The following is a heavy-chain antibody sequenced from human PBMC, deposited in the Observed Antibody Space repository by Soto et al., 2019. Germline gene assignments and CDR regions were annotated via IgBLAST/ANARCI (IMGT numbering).Heavy chain of an antibody. CDR3: ARTFYGDNVDY. CDR2: MNPNSGNT. D-gene: IGHD4-17*01. Sequence: QVQLVQSGAEVKKPGASVTVFCEASGYTFTSYDIYWVRQATGQGLEWMGWMNPNSGNTGYAQKFQGRVTMTRNTSISTAYMELSSLRPEDTAVYYCARTFYGDNVDYWGQGTLVTVSS. J-gene: IGHJ4*02. CDR1: GYTFTSYD. V-gene: IGHV1-8*01.